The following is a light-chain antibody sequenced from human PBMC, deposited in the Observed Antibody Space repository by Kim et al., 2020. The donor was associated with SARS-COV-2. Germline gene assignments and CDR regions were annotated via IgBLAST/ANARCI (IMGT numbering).Light chain of an antibody. CDR2: DVS. CDR3: CSFTTISTWV. Sequence: GQSITISCNGTRSDVGGYKYVSWYQQYPCKAPTLIIYDVSKRPSGVSIRFSGSKSGNTASLTISGLQVEDEADYYCCSFTTISTWVFGGGTQLTVL. J-gene: IGLJ3*02. CDR1: RSDVGGYKY. V-gene: IGLV2-14*03.